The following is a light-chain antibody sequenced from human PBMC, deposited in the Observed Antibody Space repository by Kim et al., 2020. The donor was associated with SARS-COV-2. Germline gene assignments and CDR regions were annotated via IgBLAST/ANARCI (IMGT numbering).Light chain of an antibody. CDR2: DAS. V-gene: IGKV3-11*01. J-gene: IGKJ4*01. Sequence: LSWSPGETATLSSRASQSVSSYLAWYQQKPGQAPRLLIYDASNRATGIPARFSGSGSGTDFTLTISSLEPEDFAVYYCQQRSNWLTFGGGTKLEI. CDR3: QQRSNWLT. CDR1: QSVSSY.